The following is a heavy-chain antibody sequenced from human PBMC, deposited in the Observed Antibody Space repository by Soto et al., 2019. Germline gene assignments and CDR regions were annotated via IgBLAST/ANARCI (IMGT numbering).Heavy chain of an antibody. CDR3: AHGSGWLSDQ. CDR2: IYWDDTK. J-gene: IGHJ4*02. CDR1: GFSLSTSAVG. D-gene: IGHD6-19*01. Sequence: QITLKESGPPLVGPTQTLTLTCTFSGFSLSTSAVGVNWIRQPPGKPLEWLALIYWDDTKHYSSSLRNRLTITKDTSKNQVVLTMTNMDPVDTATYYCAHGSGWLSDQWGQGTLVTVSS. V-gene: IGHV2-5*02.